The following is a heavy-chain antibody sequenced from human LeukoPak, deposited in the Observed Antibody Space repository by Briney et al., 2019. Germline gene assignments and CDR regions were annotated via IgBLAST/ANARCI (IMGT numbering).Heavy chain of an antibody. J-gene: IGHJ4*02. D-gene: IGHD4-17*01. CDR2: TYYRSKWYH. CDR1: GDTVSSNSAA. Sequence: SQTLSLTCAISGDTVSSNSAAWNWIRQSPSRGLEGLGRTYYRSKWYHDYATSVKSRMTINPDTSKNQVSLQLKSVIPEDTAVYYCARGTNDYADPVFDSWGQGTLVRVSS. CDR3: ARGTNDYADPVFDS. V-gene: IGHV6-1*01.